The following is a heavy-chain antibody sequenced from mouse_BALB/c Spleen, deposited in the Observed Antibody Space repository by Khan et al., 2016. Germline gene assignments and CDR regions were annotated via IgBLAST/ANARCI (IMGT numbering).Heavy chain of an antibody. CDR2: INPYNDGT. J-gene: IGHJ1*01. CDR3: ARGGYHWYFDV. D-gene: IGHD2-2*01. CDR1: GYTFTSYV. V-gene: IGHV1S136*01. Sequence: VRLQQSGPELVKPGASVKMSCKASGYTFTSYVMHWVKQKPGQGLEWIGYINPYNDGTKYNEKFKGKATLTSDKSSSTAYMELSSLTSEDSAVYYCARGGYHWYFDVWGAGTTVTVSS.